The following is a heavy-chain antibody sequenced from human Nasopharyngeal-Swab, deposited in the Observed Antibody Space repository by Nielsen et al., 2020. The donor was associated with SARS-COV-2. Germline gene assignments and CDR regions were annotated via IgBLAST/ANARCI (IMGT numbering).Heavy chain of an antibody. J-gene: IGHJ3*01. CDR1: GFTFTNYW. Sequence: GESLKISCAVSGFTFTNYWMHWVRRTPGKGLVWVSRINIDGSRTGYADSVKGRFTISRDNAKNTLFLQMNSLRAEDTAVYYCARVLDYYDSSGYDTWDVFALWGQGTMDTVSS. D-gene: IGHD3-22*01. V-gene: IGHV3-74*01. CDR2: INIDGSRT. CDR3: ARVLDYYDSSGYDTWDVFAL.